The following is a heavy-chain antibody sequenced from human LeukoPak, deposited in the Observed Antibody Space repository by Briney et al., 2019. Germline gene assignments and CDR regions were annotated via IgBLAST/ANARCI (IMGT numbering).Heavy chain of an antibody. D-gene: IGHD3-10*01. CDR2: IYTTGST. CDR3: ARWGLSADYSYLDY. Sequence: SETLSLTCTVSGGSINIYWSWIRQPPGKGLEWIGFIYTTGSTNYNPSLKSRVTISVDTSRNQFSLKPPSVTAADTAVYYCARWGLSADYSYLDYWGQETLVTVSS. V-gene: IGHV4-4*09. J-gene: IGHJ4*02. CDR1: GGSINIY.